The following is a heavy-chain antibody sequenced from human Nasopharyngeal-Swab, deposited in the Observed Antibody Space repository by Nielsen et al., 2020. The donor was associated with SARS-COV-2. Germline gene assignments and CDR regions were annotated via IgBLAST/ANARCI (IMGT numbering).Heavy chain of an antibody. J-gene: IGHJ6*02. CDR3: ARDGLDYDFWSAYFMDV. V-gene: IGHV3-23*01. CDR1: GFTFSCYA. CDR2: ITGSGGST. D-gene: IGHD3-3*01. Sequence: GGSLRLSCAASGFTFSCYAMTWVRQAPWKGLEWVSTITGSGGSTYSADSVKGRFTISRDNAKNSLYLQMNSLRAEDTAVYYCARDGLDYDFWSAYFMDVWGQGTTVTVSS.